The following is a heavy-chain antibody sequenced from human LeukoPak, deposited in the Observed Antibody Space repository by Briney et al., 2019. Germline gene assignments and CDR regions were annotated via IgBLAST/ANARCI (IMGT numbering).Heavy chain of an antibody. CDR2: IFYSGSN. V-gene: IGHV4-39*07. D-gene: IGHD3-9*01. CDR1: GGSINSSTYY. J-gene: IGHJ4*02. Sequence: SETLSLTCTVSGGSINSSTYYWGWIRQPPGKGLEWIGNIFYSGSNYHTPSLKSRVTISVDTSKNQFSLKLSSVTAADTAVYYCARRKFYRSNTSVLRYFDCFDYWGQGTLVTVSS. CDR3: ARRKFYRSNTSVLRYFDCFDY.